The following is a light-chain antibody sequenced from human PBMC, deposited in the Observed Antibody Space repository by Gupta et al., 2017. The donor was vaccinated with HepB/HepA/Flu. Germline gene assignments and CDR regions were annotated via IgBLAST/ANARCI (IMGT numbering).Light chain of an antibody. Sequence: QSALTQPPSASGSPGQSITISCTGSDSDVGGYDYVSWYQHHPGKAPNLIIFQVSKRPAGVPDRFSGSKSGSTASLTVSGVQAEDEADYYCRSYGGNSDVVFGGGTKLTVL. CDR1: DSDVGGYDY. CDR3: RSYGGNSDVV. J-gene: IGLJ2*01. V-gene: IGLV2-8*01. CDR2: QVS.